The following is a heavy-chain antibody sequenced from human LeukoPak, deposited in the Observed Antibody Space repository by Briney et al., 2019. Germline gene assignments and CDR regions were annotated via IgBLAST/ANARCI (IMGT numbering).Heavy chain of an antibody. D-gene: IGHD6-19*01. CDR3: ARSSSGRWVVNFDS. CDR1: GYSISSDYY. Sequence: KPSETLSLTCSVSGYSISSDYYWGWIRQPPGKGLEWIGSIHHSGSTNYNPSLKSRVTISVDTSKNQFSLKLSSVTATDTAVYYCARSSSGRWVVNFDSRGQGTLVTVSS. J-gene: IGHJ4*02. CDR2: IHHSGST. V-gene: IGHV4-38-2*02.